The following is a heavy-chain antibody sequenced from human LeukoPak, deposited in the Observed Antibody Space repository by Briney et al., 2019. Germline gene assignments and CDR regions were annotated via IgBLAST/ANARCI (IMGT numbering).Heavy chain of an antibody. D-gene: IGHD1-26*01. J-gene: IGHJ5*02. CDR1: GGSFSGYY. CDR2: INHSGST. Sequence: PSETLSLTCAVYGGSFSGYYWSWIRQPPGKGLEWIGEINHSGSTNYNPSLKSRVTISVDTSKNQFSLKLSSVTAADTAVYYCARQGPYSGSPTSINWFDPWGQGTLVTVSS. V-gene: IGHV4-34*01. CDR3: ARQGPYSGSPTSINWFDP.